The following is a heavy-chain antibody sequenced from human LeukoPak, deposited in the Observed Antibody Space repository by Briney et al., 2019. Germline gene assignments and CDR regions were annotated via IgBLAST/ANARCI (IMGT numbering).Heavy chain of an antibody. D-gene: IGHD3-9*01. CDR1: GYTFTSYA. J-gene: IGHJ5*02. CDR2: INAGNGNT. CDR3: ARDSGYDIVTGTVWFDP. V-gene: IGHV1-3*01. Sequence: ASVKVSCKASGYTFTSYAMHWVRQAPGQRLEWMGWINAGNGNTKYSQKFQGRVTITRDTSASTAYMELSSLRSEDTAVYYCARDSGYDIVTGTVWFDPWGQGTLVTVSS.